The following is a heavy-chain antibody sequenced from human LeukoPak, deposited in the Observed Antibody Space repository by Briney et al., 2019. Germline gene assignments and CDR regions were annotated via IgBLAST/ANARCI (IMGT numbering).Heavy chain of an antibody. V-gene: IGHV3-23*01. J-gene: IGHJ4*02. CDR2: ISGSGGGT. D-gene: IGHD2-15*01. CDR1: GFTFSSYG. CDR3: ARGDCSGGSCYLSLTTIDY. Sequence: GGSLRLSCAASGFTFSSYGMSWVRQAPGKGLEWVSAISGSGGGTYYADSVKGRFTISRDNAKNSLYLQMNSLRAEDTAVYYCARGDCSGGSCYLSLTTIDYWGQGTLVTVSS.